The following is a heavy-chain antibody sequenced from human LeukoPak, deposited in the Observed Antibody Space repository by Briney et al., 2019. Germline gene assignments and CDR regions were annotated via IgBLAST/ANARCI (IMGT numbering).Heavy chain of an antibody. CDR3: ARDQEYCSGGSCYSGFDY. CDR2: TYYRSKWYN. D-gene: IGHD2-15*01. J-gene: IGHJ4*02. V-gene: IGHV6-1*01. Sequence: SQTLSLTCAISGDSVSSNSAAWNWIRQSPSRGLEWLGRTYYRSKWYNDYAVSVKSRITINPDTSKNQFSLPLNSVTPEDTAVYYCARDQEYCSGGSCYSGFDYWGQGTLVTVSS. CDR1: GDSVSSNSAA.